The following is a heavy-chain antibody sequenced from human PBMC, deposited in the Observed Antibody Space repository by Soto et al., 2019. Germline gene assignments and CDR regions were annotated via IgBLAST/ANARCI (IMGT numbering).Heavy chain of an antibody. Sequence: QVTLKESGPVLVKATETLTLTCIVSDSSLSTARMGVSWLRQPPGKALEWLAHIFSNDEKSHSTSLKSRLTLTKDTSTSQVVLTMTNMDPVDTATYCCARISGLVEMAIDVWGQGTTVTVSS. J-gene: IGHJ6*02. D-gene: IGHD6-6*01. CDR3: ARISGLVEMAIDV. V-gene: IGHV2-26*01. CDR2: IFSNDEK. CDR1: DSSLSTARMG.